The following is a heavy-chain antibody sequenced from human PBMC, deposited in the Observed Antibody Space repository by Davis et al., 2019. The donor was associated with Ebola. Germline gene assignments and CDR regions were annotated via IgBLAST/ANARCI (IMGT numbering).Heavy chain of an antibody. CDR2: ISYDGSNK. J-gene: IGHJ4*02. CDR1: GFTFSSYA. D-gene: IGHD6-13*01. Sequence: GESLKISCAASGFTFSSYAMHWVRQAPGKGLEWVAVISYDGSNKYYADSVKGRFTISRDNSKNTLYLQMNSLRAEDTAVYYCAKDLRTVKSSLGDYWGQGTLVTVSS. V-gene: IGHV3-30*04. CDR3: AKDLRTVKSSLGDY.